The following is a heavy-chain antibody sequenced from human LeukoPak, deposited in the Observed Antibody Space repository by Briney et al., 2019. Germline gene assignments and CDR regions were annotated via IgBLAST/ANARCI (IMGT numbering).Heavy chain of an antibody. CDR3: VKFRGIQHYNYHMDV. J-gene: IGHJ6*03. Sequence: GGSLRLSCAASGFTFSSYAMSWVRQAPGKGREWVSGLTGSGGNTYYADSVKGRFTISRDNSKNTLSLQMNSLRAEDAAVYYCVKFRGIQHYNYHMDVWSKGTTVTVSS. V-gene: IGHV3-23*01. D-gene: IGHD3-10*01. CDR1: GFTFSSYA. CDR2: LTGSGGNT.